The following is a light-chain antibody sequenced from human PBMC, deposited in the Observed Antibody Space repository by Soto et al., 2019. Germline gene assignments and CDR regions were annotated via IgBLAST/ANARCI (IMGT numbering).Light chain of an antibody. V-gene: IGLV1-44*01. CDR3: AAWDDSLNGV. CDR2: TNT. Sequence: QSVLTQPPSASGTTGQRVTISCSGSSYNNGSNTVNWYQQLPGTAPKILIYTNTQRPSGVPDRFSGSKSGTSASLAISGLQSEDEADDYCAAWDDSLNGVFGGGTKLTVL. CDR1: SYNNGSNT. J-gene: IGLJ3*02.